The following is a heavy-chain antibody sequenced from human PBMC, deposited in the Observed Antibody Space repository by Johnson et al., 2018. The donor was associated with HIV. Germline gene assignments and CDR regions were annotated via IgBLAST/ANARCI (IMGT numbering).Heavy chain of an antibody. Sequence: QVQLVESGGGVVQPGRSLRLSCAASGFTFSSYGMHWVRQAPGKGLEWVAVIWYDGSNKYYADSVKGRFTISRDNAKNSLYLQMNSLRAEDTAVYYCARDRPDIVVVPGAIDAFDIWGQGTMVTVSS. CDR3: ARDRPDIVVVPGAIDAFDI. J-gene: IGHJ3*02. CDR2: IWYDGSNK. CDR1: GFTFSSYG. V-gene: IGHV3-33*01. D-gene: IGHD2-2*01.